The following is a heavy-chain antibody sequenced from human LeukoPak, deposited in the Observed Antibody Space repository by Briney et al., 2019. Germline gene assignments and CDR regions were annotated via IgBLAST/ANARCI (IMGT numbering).Heavy chain of an antibody. CDR3: ARDRGYYFDY. CDR2: IFYSGST. V-gene: IGHV4-61*01. CDR1: GGSVSSANYY. J-gene: IGHJ4*02. Sequence: SETLSLTCTVSGGSVSSANYYWRWIRQPPGKGLEWIGYIFYSGSTNYSPSLKSRVTISVDTSKNQFSLNLNSVTAADTAVYYCARDRGYYFDYWGQGTLVTVSS. D-gene: IGHD3-10*01.